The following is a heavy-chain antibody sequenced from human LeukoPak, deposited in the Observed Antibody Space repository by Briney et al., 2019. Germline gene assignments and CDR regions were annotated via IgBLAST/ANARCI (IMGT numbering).Heavy chain of an antibody. CDR3: ARGGLLWFGEFIDY. CDR2: LNPNSGGR. V-gene: IGHV1-2*02. J-gene: IGHJ4*02. CDR1: GYTFTGYY. D-gene: IGHD3-10*01. Sequence: ASVKVSCKASGYTFTGYYMHWVRQAPGQGLEGMGWLNPNSGGRNYVQRFRGRVTMTRETSISTAYMELSRLRSDDTAVYYCARGGLLWFGEFIDYWGQGSLVSVSS.